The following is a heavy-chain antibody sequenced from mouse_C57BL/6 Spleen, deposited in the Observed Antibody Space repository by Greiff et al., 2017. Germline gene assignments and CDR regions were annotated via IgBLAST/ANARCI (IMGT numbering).Heavy chain of an antibody. D-gene: IGHD1-1*02. Sequence: VQRVESGPELVKPGASVKISCKASGYAFSSSWMNWVKQRPGKGLEWIGRIYPGDGDTNYNGKFKGKATLTADKSSSTAYMQLSSLTSEDSAVYFCARESLGTGDYWGQGTTLTVSS. V-gene: IGHV1-82*01. CDR2: IYPGDGDT. J-gene: IGHJ2*01. CDR3: ARESLGTGDY. CDR1: GYAFSSSW.